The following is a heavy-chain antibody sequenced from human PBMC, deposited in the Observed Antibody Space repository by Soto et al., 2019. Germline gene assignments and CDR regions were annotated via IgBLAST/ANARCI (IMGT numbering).Heavy chain of an antibody. Sequence: SETLSLTCTVSCGSISSYYWSWIRQPPGKGLEWIGYIYYSGSTNYNPSLKSRVTISVDTSKNQFSLKLSSVTAADTAVYYCARDVHYGSGSYYNGPYGMDVWGQGTTVTVSS. CDR2: IYYSGST. CDR1: CGSISSYY. J-gene: IGHJ6*02. D-gene: IGHD3-10*01. CDR3: ARDVHYGSGSYYNGPYGMDV. V-gene: IGHV4-59*01.